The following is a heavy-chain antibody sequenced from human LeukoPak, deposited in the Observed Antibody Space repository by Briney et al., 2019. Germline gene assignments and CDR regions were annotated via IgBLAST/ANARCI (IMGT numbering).Heavy chain of an antibody. V-gene: IGHV4-38-2*02. CDR3: ARHRQYMDA. Sequence: SETLSLTCTVSPSSITRGQCWGWIRQPPGKGLEWIGSMYHSGTTYYNASLKSRVTISLDTSKTQFSLRLKSVTAADTAIYYCARHRQYMDAWGKGTTVTVSS. D-gene: IGHD3-16*02. J-gene: IGHJ6*03. CDR1: PSSITRGQC. CDR2: MYHSGTT.